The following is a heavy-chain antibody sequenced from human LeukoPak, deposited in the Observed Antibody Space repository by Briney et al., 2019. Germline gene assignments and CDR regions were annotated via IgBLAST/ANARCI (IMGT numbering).Heavy chain of an antibody. CDR3: AKSPLGAPYYYYYYMDV. D-gene: IGHD1-26*01. CDR1: GFTFDDYA. CDR2: ISWNSGSI. V-gene: IGHV3-9*01. J-gene: IGHJ6*03. Sequence: GGSLRLSRAASGFTFDDYAMHWVRQAPGKGLEWVSGISWNSGSIGYADSVKGRFTISRDNAKNSLYLQMNSLRAEDTALYYCAKSPLGAPYYYYYYMDVWGKGTTVTVSS.